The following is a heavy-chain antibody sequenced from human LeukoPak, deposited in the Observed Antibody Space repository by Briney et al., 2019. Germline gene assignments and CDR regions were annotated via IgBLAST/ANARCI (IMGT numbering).Heavy chain of an antibody. CDR1: GFTLNTYD. CDR3: VILMNH. D-gene: IGHD2-15*01. CDR2: LSSGGHTL. J-gene: IGHJ5*02. V-gene: IGHV3-48*03. Sequence: PGGSLRLSCAVSGFTLNTYDVNWVRQAPGKGLEWVAYLSSGGHTLYYADSVRGRFTVSRDKAENSLYLQMNSLRDEDTGVYFCVILMNHWGQGTLVTVSS.